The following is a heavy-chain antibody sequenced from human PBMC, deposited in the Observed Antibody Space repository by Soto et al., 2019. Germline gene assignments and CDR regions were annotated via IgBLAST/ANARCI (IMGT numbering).Heavy chain of an antibody. V-gene: IGHV4-39*01. CDR2: IYYSGST. CDR3: ARHKGYSSSWYPYYMDV. Sequence: QLQLQESGPGLVKPSETLSLTCTVSGGSISSSSYYWGWILQPPGKGLEWIGSIYYSGSTYYNPSLKSRVTISVDTSKNQFSLKLSSVTAADTAVYYCARHKGYSSSWYPYYMDVWGKGTTVTVSS. J-gene: IGHJ6*03. D-gene: IGHD6-13*01. CDR1: GGSISSSSYY.